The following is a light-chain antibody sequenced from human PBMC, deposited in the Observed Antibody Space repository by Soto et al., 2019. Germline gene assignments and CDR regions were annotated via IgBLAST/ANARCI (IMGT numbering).Light chain of an antibody. V-gene: IGKV1-39*01. CDR1: KSINIY. J-gene: IGKJ4*01. Sequence: IQMTESPSSLSASVGDSVTITCLASKSINIYLSWYQQNPGKAPKLLINVASTLQGGVPSRFSGSGAGTEFTLAISSLQPEDSATYYCQQSFSTPPTCGGGTRVEIK. CDR2: VAS. CDR3: QQSFSTPPT.